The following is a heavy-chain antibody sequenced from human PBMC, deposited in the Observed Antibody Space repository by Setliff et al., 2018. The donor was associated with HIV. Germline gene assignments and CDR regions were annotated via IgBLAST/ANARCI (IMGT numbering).Heavy chain of an antibody. CDR2: INTGNGNT. CDR1: GYTFSHYP. CDR3: ARDRCNSVACYLYNWFDP. D-gene: IGHD2-2*01. Sequence: GASVKVSCKASGYTFSHYPMHWVRRAPGQRPEWMGWINTGNGNTKYSQKFQDRVTITRDTSADTVYMELSSLRSEDTAVYYCARDRCNSVACYLYNWFDPWGQGTPVTVSS. V-gene: IGHV1-3*04. J-gene: IGHJ5*02.